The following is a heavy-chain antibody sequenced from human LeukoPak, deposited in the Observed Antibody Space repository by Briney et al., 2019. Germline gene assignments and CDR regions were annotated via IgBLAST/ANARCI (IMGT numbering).Heavy chain of an antibody. D-gene: IGHD6-6*01. CDR1: GFTFSSYS. Sequence: GGSLRFSCAASGFTFSSYSMNWVRRAPGKGLEWVSSISSSSSYIYYADSVKGRFTISRDNAKNSLYLQMNSLRAEDTAVYYCARDRGSFASSSGDHFDYWGQGTLVTVSS. CDR3: ARDRGSFASSSGDHFDY. V-gene: IGHV3-21*01. J-gene: IGHJ4*02. CDR2: ISSSSSYI.